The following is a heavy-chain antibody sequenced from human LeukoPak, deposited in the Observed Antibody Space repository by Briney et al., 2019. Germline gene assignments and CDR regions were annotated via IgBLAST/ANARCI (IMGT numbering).Heavy chain of an antibody. J-gene: IGHJ5*02. D-gene: IGHD6-19*01. CDR2: ISSWNYFI. V-gene: IGHV3-21*01. CDR3: VRDGGVDRLGVAVTDGFDP. Sequence: GGSLRLSCAASGFTFNTYSMNWVRQAPGRGLEWVSSISSWNYFIYYADSVKGRFTISRDNAKNEVYLQMNSLRAEDTAVYYCVRDGGVDRLGVAVTDGFDPWGQGTLVSVSS. CDR1: GFTFNTYS.